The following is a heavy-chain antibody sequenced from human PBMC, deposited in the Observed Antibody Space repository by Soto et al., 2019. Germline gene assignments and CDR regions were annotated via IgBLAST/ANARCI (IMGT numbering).Heavy chain of an antibody. CDR1: GGSFSGYY. CDR2: INHSGST. Sequence: PSETLSLTCAVHGGSFSGYYRSWIRQPPGKGLEWIGEINHSGSTNYNPSLKSRVTISVDTSKNQFSLKLSSVTAADTAVYYCAIFVSNCEGDIMNFLSFWSQGTFVPVSA. V-gene: IGHV4-34*01. D-gene: IGHD3-9*01. J-gene: IGHJ4*02. CDR3: AIFVSNCEGDIMNFLSF.